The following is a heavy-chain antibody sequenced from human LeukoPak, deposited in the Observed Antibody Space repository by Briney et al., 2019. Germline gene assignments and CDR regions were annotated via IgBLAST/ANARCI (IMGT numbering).Heavy chain of an antibody. V-gene: IGHV1-2*02. CDR2: ITPNSGGT. CDR1: GYTFTGYY. Sequence: AASVKVSCKASGYTFTGYYMHWVRQAPGQGLEWMGWITPNSGGTNYAQKFQGRVTMTRDTSISTAYMELSRLRSDDTAVYYCARDRMGYCSGGSCSSDAFDIWGQGTMVTVSS. J-gene: IGHJ3*02. D-gene: IGHD2-15*01. CDR3: ARDRMGYCSGGSCSSDAFDI.